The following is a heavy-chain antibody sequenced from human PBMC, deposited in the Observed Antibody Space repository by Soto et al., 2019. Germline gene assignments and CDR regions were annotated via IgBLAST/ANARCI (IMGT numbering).Heavy chain of an antibody. CDR3: AIEGVVTAINYYYYGRDV. J-gene: IGHJ6*02. CDR1: GYTFTSYY. D-gene: IGHD2-21*02. Sequence: QVQLVQSGADVKKPGASVKVSCKASGYTFTSYYMHWVRQAPGQGLEWMGIINPSGGSTSYAQKFQGRVTMTRDTSTSSVYMELSSLRSEDTAVYYCAIEGVVTAINYYYYGRDVWGQGTTVTVSS. CDR2: INPSGGST. V-gene: IGHV1-46*03.